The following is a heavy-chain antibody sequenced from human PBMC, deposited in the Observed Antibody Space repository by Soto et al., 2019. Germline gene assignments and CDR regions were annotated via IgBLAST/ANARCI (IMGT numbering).Heavy chain of an antibody. J-gene: IGHJ4*02. CDR3: ARGLGYYDSSGYYPPLDY. Sequence: ASVKVSCKASGCTFTSYAMHWVRQAPGQRLEWMGWINAGNGNTKYSQKFQGRVTITRDTSASTAYMELSSLRSEDTAVYYCARGLGYYDSSGYYPPLDYWGQGTLVTVSS. V-gene: IGHV1-3*01. CDR1: GCTFTSYA. CDR2: INAGNGNT. D-gene: IGHD3-22*01.